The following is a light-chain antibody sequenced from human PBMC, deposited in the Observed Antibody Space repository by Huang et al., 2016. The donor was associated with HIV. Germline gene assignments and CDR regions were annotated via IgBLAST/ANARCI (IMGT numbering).Light chain of an antibody. V-gene: IGKV1-27*01. J-gene: IGKJ1*01. CDR2: AAS. CDR3: QKYDSVPRT. CDR1: QDIKNY. Sequence: DIQMTQYPSYLSASVGDRVTITCRASQDIKNYLAWYQQKAGQVPKLLIYAASSLQSGVPSRFSGSWSGTDFTLSITSLQPEDVAIYYCQKYDSVPRTFGQGTKVDIK.